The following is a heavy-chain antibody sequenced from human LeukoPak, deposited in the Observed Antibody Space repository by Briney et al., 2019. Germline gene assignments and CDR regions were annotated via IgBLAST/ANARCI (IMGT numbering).Heavy chain of an antibody. V-gene: IGHV3-23*01. CDR3: AKDIAGGGPGAFDY. CDR1: GFTFSSYG. D-gene: IGHD3-16*01. Sequence: GGSLRLSCAVSGFTFSSYGMSWVRQAPGKGLEWVSAISDSGGSTYYADSVKGRFTISRNNSKNTLYLQMNSLRAEDTAVYYRAKDIAGGGPGAFDYWGQGTLVTVSS. CDR2: ISDSGGST. J-gene: IGHJ4*02.